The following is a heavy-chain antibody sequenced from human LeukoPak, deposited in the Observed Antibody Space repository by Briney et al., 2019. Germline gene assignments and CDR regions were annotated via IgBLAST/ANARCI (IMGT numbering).Heavy chain of an antibody. CDR3: RGYYYDSSGFYRDY. J-gene: IGHJ4*02. V-gene: IGHV3-30*03. Sequence: PGGSLRLSCVASGFAFSSYGMHWVRQAPGKGLEWVAVILNDGSSKYYADSVKGRFTISRDNSKNTLYLQMNSPRAEDTAVYYCRGYYYDSSGFYRDYWGQGTLVTVSS. CDR1: GFAFSSYG. D-gene: IGHD3-22*01. CDR2: ILNDGSSK.